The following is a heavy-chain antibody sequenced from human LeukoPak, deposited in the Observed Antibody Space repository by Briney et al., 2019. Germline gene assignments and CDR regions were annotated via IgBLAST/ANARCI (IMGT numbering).Heavy chain of an antibody. J-gene: IGHJ3*02. CDR2: IYHSGST. V-gene: IGHV4-30-2*01. CDR1: GGSISSGGYY. CDR3: ARDQKQLVRPRGGAFDI. Sequence: SKTLSLTCTVSGGSISSGGYYWSWIRQPPGKGLEWIGYIYHSGSTYYNPSLKSRVTISVDRSKNQFSLKLSSVTAADTAVYYCARDQKQLVRPRGGAFDIWGQGTMVTVSS. D-gene: IGHD6-13*01.